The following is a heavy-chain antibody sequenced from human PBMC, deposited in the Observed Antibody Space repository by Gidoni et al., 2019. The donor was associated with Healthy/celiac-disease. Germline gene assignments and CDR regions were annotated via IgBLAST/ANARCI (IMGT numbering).Heavy chain of an antibody. Sequence: QVQLVESGGGVVQPGRSLRLSCAASGFTFISYAMHWVRQAPGKGLEWVAVISYDGSNKYYADSVKGRFTISRDNSKNTLYLQMNSLRAEDTAVYYCARGRAPNGYYFDYWGQGTLVTVSS. V-gene: IGHV3-30-3*01. CDR2: ISYDGSNK. CDR3: ARGRAPNGYYFDY. J-gene: IGHJ4*02. CDR1: GFTFISYA.